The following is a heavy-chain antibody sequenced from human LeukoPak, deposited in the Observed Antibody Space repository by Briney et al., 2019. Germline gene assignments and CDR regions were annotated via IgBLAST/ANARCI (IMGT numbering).Heavy chain of an antibody. Sequence: SETLSLTCTVSGGSISSYYWSWIRQPPGKGLEWIGYIYYSGSTNYNPSLKSRVTISVDTSKNQFSLKLSSVTAADTAVYYCARDEGWFDPWGQGTLVTVSS. CDR2: IYYSGST. J-gene: IGHJ5*02. CDR1: GGSISSYY. V-gene: IGHV4-59*01. CDR3: ARDEGWFDP.